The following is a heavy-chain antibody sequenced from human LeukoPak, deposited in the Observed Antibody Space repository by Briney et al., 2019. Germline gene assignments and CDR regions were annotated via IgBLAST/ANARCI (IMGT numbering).Heavy chain of an antibody. J-gene: IGHJ4*02. Sequence: GGSLRLSCAASGFTFSSYWMHWVRQAPGKGLEWVSAISGSGGSTYYADSVKGRFTISRDNAKNSLYLQMNSLRAEDTAVYYCARDPLYGDSTFDYWGQGTLVTVSS. CDR2: ISGSGGST. CDR1: GFTFSSYW. D-gene: IGHD4-17*01. V-gene: IGHV3-21*04. CDR3: ARDPLYGDSTFDY.